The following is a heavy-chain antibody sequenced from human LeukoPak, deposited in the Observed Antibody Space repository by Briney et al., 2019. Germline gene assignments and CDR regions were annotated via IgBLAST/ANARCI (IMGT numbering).Heavy chain of an antibody. D-gene: IGHD2-21*01. Sequence: PGRSLRLSCAASGFTFSSYGMHWVRQAPGKGLEWVAVIWYDGSNKYHADSVKGRFTISRDNSKNTLYLQMNSLRAEDTAVYYCAKESAIHAFDIWGQGTMVTVSS. CDR3: AKESAIHAFDI. J-gene: IGHJ3*02. CDR2: IWYDGSNK. CDR1: GFTFSSYG. V-gene: IGHV3-33*06.